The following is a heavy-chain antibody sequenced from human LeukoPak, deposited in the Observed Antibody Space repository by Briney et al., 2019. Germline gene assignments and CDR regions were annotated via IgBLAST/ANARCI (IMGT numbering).Heavy chain of an antibody. CDR3: VLGRSGNSVRYAFDI. J-gene: IGHJ3*02. CDR2: IIPIFGTA. V-gene: IGHV1-69*13. CDR1: GGTFSSYA. D-gene: IGHD4-23*01. Sequence: SVKVSCKASGGTFSSYAISWVRQAPGQGLEWMGGIIPIFGTANYAQKFQGRVTITADESTSTAYMELSSLRSEDTAVYYCVLGRSGNSVRYAFDIWGQGTMVTVSS.